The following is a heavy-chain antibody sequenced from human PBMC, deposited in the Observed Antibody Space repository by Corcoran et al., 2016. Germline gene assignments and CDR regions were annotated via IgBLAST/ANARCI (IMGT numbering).Heavy chain of an antibody. CDR1: GYTFTSYG. Sequence: QVQLVQSGAEVKKPGASVKVSCKASGYTFTSYGISWVRQAPGQGLEWMGWISAYNGNTNYAQKLQGRVTMTTDTSTSTDYMELRSLRSDDTAVYYCARDHTAWYSSSWHIDYWGQGTLVTVSS. D-gene: IGHD6-13*01. J-gene: IGHJ4*02. CDR2: ISAYNGNT. V-gene: IGHV1-18*01. CDR3: ARDHTAWYSSSWHIDY.